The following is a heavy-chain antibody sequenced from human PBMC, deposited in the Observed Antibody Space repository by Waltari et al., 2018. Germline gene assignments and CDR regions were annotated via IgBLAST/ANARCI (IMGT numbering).Heavy chain of an antibody. D-gene: IGHD6-6*01. CDR3: ASADESIAARPDYYYGMDV. J-gene: IGHJ6*02. CDR2: IIPILGIA. V-gene: IGHV1-69*09. CDR1: GGPFSSYA. Sequence: QVQLVQSGAEVKKPGSSVKVSCQASGGPFSSYAISWLRTAPGHGLEWMGRIIPILGIANYAQKFQGRVTITADKSTSTAYMELNSLRSEDTAVYYCASADESIAARPDYYYGMDVWGQGTTVTVSS.